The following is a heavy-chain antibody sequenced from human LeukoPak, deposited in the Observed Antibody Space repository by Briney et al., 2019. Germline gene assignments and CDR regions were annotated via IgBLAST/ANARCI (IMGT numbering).Heavy chain of an antibody. J-gene: IGHJ4*02. V-gene: IGHV1-46*01. CDR1: GYTVTNYY. D-gene: IGHD3-10*01. Sequence: ASVKVSCKASGYTVTNYYMHWLRQAPGQGLEWMGMINPSISSRTYAQKFQGRVTVTSDTSTSTVYMEVSSLRSEDTPIYYCARSGIWFSTNGWGQGTLVTVSS. CDR3: ARSGIWFSTNG. CDR2: INPSISSR.